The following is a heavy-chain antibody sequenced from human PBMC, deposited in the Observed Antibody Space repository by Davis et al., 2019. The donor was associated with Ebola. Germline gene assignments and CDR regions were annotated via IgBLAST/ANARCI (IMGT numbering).Heavy chain of an antibody. J-gene: IGHJ4*02. CDR2: IVVGSGNT. CDR1: GFTFTSSA. Sequence: SVKVSCKASGFTFTSSAMQWVRQARGQRLEWIGWIVVGSGNTSYAQKFQGRVTMTRDTSTSTVYMELSSLRSEDTAVYYCARAGIVGATYYFDYWGQGTLVTVSS. CDR3: ARAGIVGATYYFDY. V-gene: IGHV1-58*02. D-gene: IGHD1-26*01.